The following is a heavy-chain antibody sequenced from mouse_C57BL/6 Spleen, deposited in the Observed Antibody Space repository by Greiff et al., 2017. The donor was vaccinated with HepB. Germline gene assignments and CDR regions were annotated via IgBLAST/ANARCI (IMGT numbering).Heavy chain of an antibody. CDR2: INPNNGGT. CDR3: ARGGLDDYAVAY. J-gene: IGHJ3*01. D-gene: IGHD2-4*01. Sequence: VQLQQSGPELVKPGASVKISCKASGYTFTDYYMNWVKQSHGKSLEWIGDINPNNGGTSYIQKFKGKATLTVDKSSSTAYMELRSLTSEDSAGYYCARGGLDDYAVAYWGQGTLVTVSA. V-gene: IGHV1-26*01. CDR1: GYTFTDYY.